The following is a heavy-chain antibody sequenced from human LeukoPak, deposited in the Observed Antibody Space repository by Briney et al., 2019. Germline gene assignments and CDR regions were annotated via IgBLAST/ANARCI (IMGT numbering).Heavy chain of an antibody. D-gene: IGHD6-13*01. J-gene: IGHJ3*02. Sequence: GGSLRLSCAASGFTFSSYEMNWVREAPGEGLEWVSYISDSGRPIYYADSVKGRYTISRDDAKNSLYLQMNSLRAEDTAIYYCAFQRVIGYIRRSGAFDNWGQRTMVTVSS. CDR3: AFQRVIGYIRRSGAFDN. CDR1: GFTFSSYE. CDR2: ISDSGRPI. V-gene: IGHV3-48*03.